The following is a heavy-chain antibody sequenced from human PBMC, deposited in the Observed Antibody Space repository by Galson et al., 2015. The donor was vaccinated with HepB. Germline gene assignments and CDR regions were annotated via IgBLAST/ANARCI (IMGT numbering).Heavy chain of an antibody. CDR3: ARGLVNRGSISDY. D-gene: IGHD3-9*01. CDR1: GFTFSSYW. J-gene: IGHJ4*02. V-gene: IGHV3-74*01. Sequence: SLRLSCAASGFTFSSYWMHWVRQAPGKGLVWVSRINSDGSSTTYADSVKGRFTISRDNAKNTLYLQMNSLRAEDTAVYYCARGLVNRGSISDYWGQGTLVTVSS. CDR2: INSDGSST.